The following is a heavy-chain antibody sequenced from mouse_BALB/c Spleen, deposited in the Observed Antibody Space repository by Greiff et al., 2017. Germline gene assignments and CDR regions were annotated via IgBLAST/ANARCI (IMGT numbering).Heavy chain of an antibody. J-gene: IGHJ2*01. V-gene: IGHV1-69*02. CDR1: GYTFTSYW. CDR2: IDPSDSYT. Sequence: QVQLQQPGAELVKPGASVKLSCKASGYTFTSYWMHWVKQRPGQGLEWIGEIDPSDSYTNYNQKFKGKATLTVDKSSSTAYMQLSSLTSEDSAVYYCARRDDYDYYFDYWGQGTTLTVSS. CDR3: ARRDDYDYYFDY. D-gene: IGHD2-4*01.